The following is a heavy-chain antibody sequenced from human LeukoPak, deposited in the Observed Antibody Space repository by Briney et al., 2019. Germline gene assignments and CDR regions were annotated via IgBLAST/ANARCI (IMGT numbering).Heavy chain of an antibody. D-gene: IGHD6-13*01. CDR3: AGHKRAQQLMHDSSFDP. J-gene: IGHJ5*02. V-gene: IGHV4-31*03. Sequence: SETLSLTCTVTGDSIPSGGHHWSWIRQRPGKGLAWIAYIYNSVTTYYTPSLRSRVTLSADRSKNQLSLTVNSVTAADTSVYYCAGHKRAQQLMHDSSFDPWGQGTLVTVSS. CDR1: GDSIPSGGHH. CDR2: IYNSVTT.